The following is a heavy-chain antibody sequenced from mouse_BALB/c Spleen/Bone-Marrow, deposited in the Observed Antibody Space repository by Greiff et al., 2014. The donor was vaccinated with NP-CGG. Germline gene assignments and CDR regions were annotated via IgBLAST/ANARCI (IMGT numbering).Heavy chain of an antibody. Sequence: EVQLVESGGGLVKPGGSLKLSCAASGFTFGSYAMSWVRQTPEKRLEWVATISSGGSYTYYPDSVKGRFTISRDNAKNTLYLQMSSLRSEDTAMYYCARHRITRLLDYWGQGTTLTVSS. CDR2: ISSGGSYT. V-gene: IGHV5-9-3*01. CDR3: ARHRITRLLDY. J-gene: IGHJ2*01. D-gene: IGHD2-4*01. CDR1: GFTFGSYA.